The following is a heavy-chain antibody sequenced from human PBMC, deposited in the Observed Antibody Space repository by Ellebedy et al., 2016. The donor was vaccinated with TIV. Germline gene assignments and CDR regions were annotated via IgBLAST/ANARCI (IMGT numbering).Heavy chain of an antibody. J-gene: IGHJ4*02. CDR1: GFTITTFG. D-gene: IGHD2-15*01. V-gene: IGHV3-23*01. Sequence: GESLKISXEASGFTITTFGMSWVRQAPGEGLEWVSAIGGSDGSTYYADSVKGRFTISRDNAKNTVFLQMNSLRAVDTAVYFCAKAGGSSSYFDFWGQGALVTVSS. CDR2: IGGSDGST. CDR3: AKAGGSSSYFDF.